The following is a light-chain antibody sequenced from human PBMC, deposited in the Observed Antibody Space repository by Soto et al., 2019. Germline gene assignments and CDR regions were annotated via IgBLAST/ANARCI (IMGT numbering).Light chain of an antibody. CDR1: QSVSST. J-gene: IGKJ5*01. Sequence: EIVMTQSPATLSVSPGERATLSCRASQSVSSTLAWYQQTPGQAPRLLIYGASRRATGIPDRFSGSASGTDFTLTNSRLEPEDFAVYFCQQYSDLPMTFGQGTRLEN. CDR3: QQYSDLPMT. V-gene: IGKV3D-15*02. CDR2: GAS.